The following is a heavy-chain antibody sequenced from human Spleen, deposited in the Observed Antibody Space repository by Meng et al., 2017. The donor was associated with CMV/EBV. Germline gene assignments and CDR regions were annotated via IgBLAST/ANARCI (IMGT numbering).Heavy chain of an antibody. Sequence: GESLKISCAASRFTFSSFGMHWVRQAPGKGLEWVAFMRYDGSNEYYGDPVKGRFTISRDNSKDTLFLQMSSLRAEDTAVYYCAKSGQLGGYHYYGMDVWGQGTTVTVSS. V-gene: IGHV3-30*02. CDR3: AKSGQLGGYHYYGMDV. CDR1: RFTFSSFG. D-gene: IGHD4-23*01. J-gene: IGHJ6*02. CDR2: MRYDGSNE.